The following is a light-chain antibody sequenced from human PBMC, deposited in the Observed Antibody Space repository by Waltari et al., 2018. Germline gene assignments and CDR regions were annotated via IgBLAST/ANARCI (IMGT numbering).Light chain of an antibody. CDR1: QIIGTY. J-gene: IGKJ2*01. CDR3: QQRHSPPRT. CDR2: AAS. V-gene: IGKV1-39*01. Sequence: TLPCQASQIIGTYLNWYQQTPVKPPNLLIYAASSLQTGVPSRFSGSGSGTDFTLTISSLQPEDFVTYYCQQRHSPPRTFGQGTKLEIK.